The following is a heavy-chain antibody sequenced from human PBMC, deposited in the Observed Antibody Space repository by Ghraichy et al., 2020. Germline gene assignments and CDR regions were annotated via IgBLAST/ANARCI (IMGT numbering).Heavy chain of an antibody. CDR2: ISGSSGFI. Sequence: GGSLRLSCAASGFTFSSYSMNWVRQAPGKGLEWVAFISGSSGFIYYADSVNGRSTTSRDNDKNSPYLQMNSLSAEDTVVYYSARMEYYDFWSGSEVTYYYYGLDVWGQGTTVTVSS. CDR3: ARMEYYDFWSGSEVTYYYYGLDV. V-gene: IGHV3-21*01. CDR1: GFTFSSYS. J-gene: IGHJ6*02. D-gene: IGHD3-3*01.